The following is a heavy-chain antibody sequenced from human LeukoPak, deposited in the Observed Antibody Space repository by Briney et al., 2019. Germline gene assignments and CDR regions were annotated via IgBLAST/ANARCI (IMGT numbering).Heavy chain of an antibody. CDR2: ISTFTGNT. D-gene: IGHD2-2*01. J-gene: IGHJ4*02. CDR3: RRDLWVKHPLPAALSV. V-gene: IGHV1-18*01. CDR1: GNIFSSYG. Sequence: PGASVKVSCKSSGNIFSSYGITWVRQAPGQGLEWMGWISTFTGNTKYAQKFQSRLTMTADTSTSTVYLELRSLGSDDTAVYYCRRDLWVKHPLPAALSVWGQGTLVTVSS.